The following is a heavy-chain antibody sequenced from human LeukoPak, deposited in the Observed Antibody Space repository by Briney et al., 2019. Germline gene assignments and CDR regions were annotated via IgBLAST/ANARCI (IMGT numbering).Heavy chain of an antibody. CDR2: IYYSGST. V-gene: IGHV4-59*01. CDR3: ARTMVRGAYNWFDP. Sequence: SETLSLTCTVSGGSISSYYWSWIRQPPGKGLEWIGYIYYSGSTNYNPSLKSRVTISVDTSKNQFSLKLSSVTAADTAVYYCARTMVRGAYNWFDPWGQGTLVTVSS. CDR1: GGSISSYY. D-gene: IGHD3-10*01. J-gene: IGHJ5*02.